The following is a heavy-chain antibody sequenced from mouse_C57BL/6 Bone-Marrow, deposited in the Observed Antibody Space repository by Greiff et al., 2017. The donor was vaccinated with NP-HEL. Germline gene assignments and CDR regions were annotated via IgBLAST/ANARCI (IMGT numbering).Heavy chain of an antibody. CDR2: ISSGGSYT. Sequence: EVKVVESGGDLVKPGGSLKLSCAASGFTFSSYGMSWVRQTPDKRLEWVATISSGGSYTYYPDSVKGRFTISRDNAKNTLYLQMSSLKSEDTAMYYCARRGYGTWGQGTLVTVSA. CDR3: ARRGYGT. V-gene: IGHV5-6*02. J-gene: IGHJ3*02. CDR1: GFTFSSYG.